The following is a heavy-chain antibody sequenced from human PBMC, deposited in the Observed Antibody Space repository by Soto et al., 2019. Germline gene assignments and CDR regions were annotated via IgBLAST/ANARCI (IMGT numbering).Heavy chain of an antibody. V-gene: IGHV4-59*08. D-gene: IGHD2-21*01. Sequence: PSETLSLTCTVSGGSISSYYWSWIRQPPGKGLEWIGYIYYSGSTNYNPSLKSRVTISVDTSKNQFSLKLSSVTAADTAVYYCASSRAYCGGDCYSANWFDPWGQGTLVTVSS. CDR2: IYYSGST. CDR1: GGSISSYY. CDR3: ASSRAYCGGDCYSANWFDP. J-gene: IGHJ5*02.